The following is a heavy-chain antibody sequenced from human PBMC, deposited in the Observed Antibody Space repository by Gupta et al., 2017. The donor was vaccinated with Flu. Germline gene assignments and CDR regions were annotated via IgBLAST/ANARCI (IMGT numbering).Heavy chain of an antibody. CDR1: GFTFSSYA. J-gene: IGHJ4*02. V-gene: IGHV3-23*01. CDR2: ISGSGGST. Sequence: EVQLLASGGGLVQPGGSLRLSCAASGFTFSSYAMSWVRQAPGKGREGVAAISGSGGSTYYADSVKGQVTISRDNAKNTLYRQRNRRRAEETAVYYCAKDVWWGLLVVRFDYWGQGTLVTVSS. D-gene: IGHD2-8*02. CDR3: AKDVWWGLLVVRFDY.